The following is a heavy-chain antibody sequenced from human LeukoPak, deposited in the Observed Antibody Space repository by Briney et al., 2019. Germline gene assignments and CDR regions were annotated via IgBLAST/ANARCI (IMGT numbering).Heavy chain of an antibody. Sequence: GGSLRLSCVASGFNFSSSVMHWVRQAPDKGLEWVAALSYDGNNKDYAESVKGRFSISRDNSKNSLYLQMNSLRTEDTAVYYCARLFGGVTTFDYWGQGTLVSVS. CDR2: LSYDGNNK. CDR1: GFNFSSSV. D-gene: IGHD4-17*01. V-gene: IGHV3-30*13. CDR3: ARLFGGVTTFDY. J-gene: IGHJ4*02.